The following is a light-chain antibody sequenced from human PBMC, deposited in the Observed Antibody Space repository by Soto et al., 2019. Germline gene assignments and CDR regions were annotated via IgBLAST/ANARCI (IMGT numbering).Light chain of an antibody. Sequence: EIVMTQSPATLSVSPGERATLSCRASQSVSSNLAWYQQKPGQAPRLLIYGASIRATGIPARFSGSGSGTEFTLTISTLQSEDFAIYYCQHYNIWPPWTFGQGTKVDIK. CDR1: QSVSSN. CDR2: GAS. J-gene: IGKJ1*01. V-gene: IGKV3-15*01. CDR3: QHYNIWPPWT.